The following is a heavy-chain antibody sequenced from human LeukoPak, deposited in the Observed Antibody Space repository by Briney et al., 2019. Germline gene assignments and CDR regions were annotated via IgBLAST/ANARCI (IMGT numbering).Heavy chain of an antibody. CDR1: GYTFTSYD. Sequence: GASVKVSCKASGYTFTSYDINWVRQATGQRLEWMGWMNPNSGNTGYAQKFQDRVTMTRNTSISTAYMELSSLRSEDTAVYYCARGLLDYSNDGAFDIWGQGTMVTVSS. CDR2: MNPNSGNT. V-gene: IGHV1-8*01. J-gene: IGHJ3*02. CDR3: ARGLLDYSNDGAFDI. D-gene: IGHD4-4*01.